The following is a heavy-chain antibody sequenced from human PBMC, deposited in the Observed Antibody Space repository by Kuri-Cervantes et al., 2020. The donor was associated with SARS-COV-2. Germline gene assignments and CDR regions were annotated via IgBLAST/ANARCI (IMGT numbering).Heavy chain of an antibody. V-gene: IGHV3-30-3*01. CDR2: ISYDGSNK. CDR1: GFTFSSYA. CDR3: ATGVAHQPEY. J-gene: IGHJ4*02. Sequence: GGSLRLSCAASGFTFSSYAMHWVRQAPGKGLEWVAVISYDGSNKYYADSVKGRFTISRDNSKNTLYLQMNSLRAEDTAVYYCATGVAHQPEYWGQGTLVTVSS.